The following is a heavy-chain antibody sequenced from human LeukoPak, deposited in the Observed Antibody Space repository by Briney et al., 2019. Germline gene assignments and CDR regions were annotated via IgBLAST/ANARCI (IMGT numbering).Heavy chain of an antibody. CDR2: IRYDGSNK. J-gene: IGHJ4*02. CDR3: AKGGRYFDWGRLDY. CDR1: GFTFSSYG. D-gene: IGHD3-9*01. Sequence: PGGSLRLSCVASGFTFSSYGMHWVRQAPGKGLERVAFIRYDGSNKNYADSVKGRFTISRDNSKNTLYLQMNSLRAEDTAVYYCAKGGRYFDWGRLDYWGQGTPVTVSS. V-gene: IGHV3-30*02.